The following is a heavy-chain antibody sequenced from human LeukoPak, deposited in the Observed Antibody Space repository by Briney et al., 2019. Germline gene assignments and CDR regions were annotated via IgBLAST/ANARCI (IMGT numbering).Heavy chain of an antibody. D-gene: IGHD3-10*01. CDR1: GGSISSCY. CDR3: AREYYYGSGSYYTGFDY. CDR2: IYYSGST. J-gene: IGHJ4*02. V-gene: IGHV4-59*01. Sequence: SETLSLTCTVSGGSISSCYWSWIRQPPGKGLEWIGYIYYSGSTNYNPSLKSRVTISVDTSKNQFSLKLSSVTAADTAVYYCAREYYYGSGSYYTGFDYWGQGTLVTVSS.